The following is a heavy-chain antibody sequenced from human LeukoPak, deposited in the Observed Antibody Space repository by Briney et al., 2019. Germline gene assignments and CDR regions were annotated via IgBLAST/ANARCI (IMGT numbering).Heavy chain of an antibody. CDR2: IRQDGDEK. CDR3: ARVRTEWYIDL. V-gene: IGHV3-7*01. D-gene: IGHD2-8*02. CDR1: GFIFNSHC. J-gene: IGHJ2*01. Sequence: PGESLRLSCAVSGFIFNSHCMTWVRQAPGMGLEWVGNIRQDGDEKFYADSVRGRFTISRDNAKNSLYLHLNSLRAEDTAIYYCARVRTEWYIDLWGRGTLVTVST.